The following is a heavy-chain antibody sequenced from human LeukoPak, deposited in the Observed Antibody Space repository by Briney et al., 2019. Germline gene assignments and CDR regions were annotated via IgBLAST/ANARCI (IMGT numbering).Heavy chain of an antibody. CDR1: GFTFSTYA. CDR2: IGASGGDT. Sequence: GGSLRLSCAASGFTFSTYAMSWVRQAPGRGLEWVSSIGASGGDTYYADSVKGRFIISRDDSKDTLYLQMNSLRAEDTGVYYCAKEKGFYFDYWGQGTLVTVSS. V-gene: IGHV3-23*01. J-gene: IGHJ4*02. CDR3: AKEKGFYFDY.